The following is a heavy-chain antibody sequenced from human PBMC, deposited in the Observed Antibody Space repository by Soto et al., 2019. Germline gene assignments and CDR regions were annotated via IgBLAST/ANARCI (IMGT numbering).Heavy chain of an antibody. J-gene: IGHJ6*02. CDR3: VRERKFDFWRKGLDV. Sequence: ASVKVSCKASGYTFTSYDINWVRQAPGQGLEWLGWMDPNSGSTGYAQNFQGRVTMTRNISINTAHMELSSLRAEDTAVYYCVRERKFDFWRKGLDVWGQGTTVTVSS. V-gene: IGHV1-8*01. CDR1: GYTFTSYD. D-gene: IGHD3-3*01. CDR2: MDPNSGST.